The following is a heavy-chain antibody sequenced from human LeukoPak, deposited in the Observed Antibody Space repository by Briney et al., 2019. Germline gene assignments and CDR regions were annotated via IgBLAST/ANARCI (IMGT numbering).Heavy chain of an antibody. CDR2: INPNSGGT. V-gene: IGHV1-2*02. CDR1: GFTFSNYG. Sequence: GGSLRLSCAASGFTFSNYGIHWVRQAPGQGLEWMGWINPNSGGTNYAQKFQGRVTMTRDTSISTAYMELSRLRSDDTAVYYCARDYYDSSGDDYYYYMDVWGKGTTVTVSS. J-gene: IGHJ6*03. D-gene: IGHD3-22*01. CDR3: ARDYYDSSGDDYYYYMDV.